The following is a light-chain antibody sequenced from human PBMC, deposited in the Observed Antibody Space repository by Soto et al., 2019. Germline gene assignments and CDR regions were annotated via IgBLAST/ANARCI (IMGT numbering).Light chain of an antibody. Sequence: EIVLTQSPATVSLSPGERATLSCRASQSVTTSLIWYQQKPGQAPRLLIYDASNRATGIPARFSGSGSGTDFTLTISSLEPEDFAVYYCQQRGNWPRTFGQGTKVEIK. CDR1: QSVTTS. CDR2: DAS. V-gene: IGKV3-11*01. CDR3: QQRGNWPRT. J-gene: IGKJ1*01.